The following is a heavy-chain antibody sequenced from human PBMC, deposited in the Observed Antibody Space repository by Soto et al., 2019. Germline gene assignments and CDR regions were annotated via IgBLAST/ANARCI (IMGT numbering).Heavy chain of an antibody. CDR1: GYTLTELS. CDR3: ATGMFWLLAFDY. CDR2: FDPEDGET. Sequence: ASVKVSCKVSGYTLTELSMHWVRQAPGKGLEWMGGFDPEDGETIYAQKFQGRVTMTEDTSTDTAYMELSSLRSEDTAVYYWATGMFWLLAFDYWGQGPRVTVS. D-gene: IGHD3-9*01. V-gene: IGHV1-24*01. J-gene: IGHJ4*02.